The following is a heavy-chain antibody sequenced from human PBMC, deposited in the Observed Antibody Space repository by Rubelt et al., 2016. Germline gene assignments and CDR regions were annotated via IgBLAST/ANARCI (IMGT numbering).Heavy chain of an antibody. J-gene: IGHJ5*02. CDR1: GYTFTGYY. D-gene: IGHD1-1*01. CDR3: ARGGGTAFDP. V-gene: IGHV1-2*06. Sequence: QVQLVQSGAEVKKPGASVKVSCKASGYTFTGYYMHWVRQAPGQGLEWMGRIIPNSGGTDYAQKFQGRVTMTRDTSTSRAYMELSRLRSAAAAVYDCARGGGTAFDPGGQGTLVTVSS. CDR2: IIPNSGGT.